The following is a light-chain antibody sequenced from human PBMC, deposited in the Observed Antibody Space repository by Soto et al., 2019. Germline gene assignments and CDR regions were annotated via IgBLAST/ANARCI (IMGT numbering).Light chain of an antibody. CDR1: SSDVGGYNY. CDR3: SSYAANNKLL. Sequence: QSALTQPPSASGSPGQSVTIACTGTSSDVGGYNYVSWYQQHPGKAPKLMIYEVYNRPSGVPDRFSGSKSGNTASLTVSGLQAEDETDYYFSSYAANNKLLFGGGTKVTVL. J-gene: IGLJ2*01. V-gene: IGLV2-8*01. CDR2: EVY.